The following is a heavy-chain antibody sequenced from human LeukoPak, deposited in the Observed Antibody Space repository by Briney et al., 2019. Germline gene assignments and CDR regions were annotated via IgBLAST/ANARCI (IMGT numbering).Heavy chain of an antibody. Sequence: ASVKVSCKASGYTFTSYGISWVRQAPGQGLEWMGWIGAYNGNTNYAQKLQGRVTMTTDTSTSTAYMELRSLRSDDTAVYYCARLEWPSTVPSLNALDYWGQGTLVTVSS. CDR1: GYTFTSYG. V-gene: IGHV1-18*01. D-gene: IGHD3-3*01. CDR2: IGAYNGNT. CDR3: ARLEWPSTVPSLNALDY. J-gene: IGHJ4*02.